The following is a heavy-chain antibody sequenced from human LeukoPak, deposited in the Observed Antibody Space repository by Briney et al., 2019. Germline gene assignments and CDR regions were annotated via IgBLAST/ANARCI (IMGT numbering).Heavy chain of an antibody. Sequence: PSETLSLTCTVSGGSISSYYWSWIRQPPGKGLEWIGYIYYSGSTNYNPFLMSRVTISVDTSKNQFSLKLSSVTAADTAVYYCARRTGDGAFDIWGQGTMVTVSS. CDR3: ARRTGDGAFDI. CDR2: IYYSGST. J-gene: IGHJ3*02. V-gene: IGHV4-59*01. D-gene: IGHD7-27*01. CDR1: GGSISSYY.